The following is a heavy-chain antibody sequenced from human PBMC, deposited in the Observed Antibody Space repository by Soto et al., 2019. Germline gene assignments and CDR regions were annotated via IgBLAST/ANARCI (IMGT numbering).Heavy chain of an antibody. D-gene: IGHD4-17*01. CDR3: ARAFGDYVFSDY. J-gene: IGHJ4*02. Sequence: SLRLSCAASGFTFSSYAMSWVRQAPGKGLEWVSAISGSGGSTYYADSVKGRFTISRDNAKNSLYLQMNSLRDEDTAVYYCARAFGDYVFSDYWGQGTLVTVSS. V-gene: IGHV3-23*01. CDR2: ISGSGGST. CDR1: GFTFSSYA.